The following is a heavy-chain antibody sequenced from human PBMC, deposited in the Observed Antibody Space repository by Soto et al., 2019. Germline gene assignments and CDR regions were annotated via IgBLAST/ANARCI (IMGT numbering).Heavy chain of an antibody. CDR1: GFTFTTYS. J-gene: IGHJ6*02. Sequence: ELQLVESGGGLVMPGGSLRLSCAASGFTFTTYSLTWVRQAPGKGLEWVASIGSSSNYIYYADSVKGRFTISRDNAKNSLFLQMNSLRADDAAVYYCATLTYCSSASWPKYYYVMDVWGQGTTVTVSS. CDR3: ATLTYCSSASWPKYYYVMDV. CDR2: IGSSSNYI. D-gene: IGHD2-2*01. V-gene: IGHV3-21*02.